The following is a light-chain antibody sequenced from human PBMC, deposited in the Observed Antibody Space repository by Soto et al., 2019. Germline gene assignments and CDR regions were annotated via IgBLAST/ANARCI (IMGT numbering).Light chain of an antibody. CDR2: DVS. V-gene: IGLV2-11*01. J-gene: IGLJ1*01. Sequence: QPVLTQPRSVSGSPGQSGTISCTGTSTDVGGYNYVSWYQQHPGKVPKLMLYDVSKRPSGVPDRFSGSKSGNTASLTISGLQAEDEADYYCCSYAGRDTLYVFGTGTKVTVL. CDR3: CSYAGRDTLYV. CDR1: STDVGGYNY.